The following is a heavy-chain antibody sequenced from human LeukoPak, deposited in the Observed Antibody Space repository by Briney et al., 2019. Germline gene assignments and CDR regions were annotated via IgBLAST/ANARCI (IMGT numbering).Heavy chain of an antibody. V-gene: IGHV1-69*06. CDR1: GYTFTGYY. CDR3: ATLCCGSYYMDV. Sequence: GASVTVSCKASGYTFTGYYVHWVRQAPGQGLEWMGGIIPISGTTNYAQKFQGRVTITADKSTSTAYMELSSLRSEDTAVYYCATLCCGSYYMDVWGKGTTVTVSS. J-gene: IGHJ6*03. D-gene: IGHD2-15*01. CDR2: IIPISGTT.